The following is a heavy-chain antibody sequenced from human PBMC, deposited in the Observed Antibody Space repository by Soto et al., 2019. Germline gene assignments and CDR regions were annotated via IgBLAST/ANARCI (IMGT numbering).Heavy chain of an antibody. CDR2: ISGSGGST. D-gene: IGHD3-16*02. V-gene: IGHV3-23*01. J-gene: IGHJ6*02. CDR1: GFTFSSYA. CDR3: AKAHYVWGSYRPTYYYYGMDV. Sequence: GGSLRLSCAASGFTFSSYAMSWVRQAPGKGLEWVSAISGSGGSTYYADSVKGRFTISRDNSKNTLYLQMNSLRAEDTAVYYCAKAHYVWGSYRPTYYYYGMDVWGQGTTVTVSS.